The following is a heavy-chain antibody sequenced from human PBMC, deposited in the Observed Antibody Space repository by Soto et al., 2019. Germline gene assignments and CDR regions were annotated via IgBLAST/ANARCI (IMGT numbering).Heavy chain of an antibody. J-gene: IGHJ4*02. D-gene: IGHD1-26*01. V-gene: IGHV4-59*08. CDR2: IYYSGST. Sequence: SETLYLTWTVSGGSISSYNWSWIRQPPGKGLEWIGYIYYSGSTNYNPSLKSRVTISVDTSKNQFSLKLSSVTAADTAVYYCARPSGSYLYYFDYWGQGTLVTVS. CDR1: GGSISSYN. CDR3: ARPSGSYLYYFDY.